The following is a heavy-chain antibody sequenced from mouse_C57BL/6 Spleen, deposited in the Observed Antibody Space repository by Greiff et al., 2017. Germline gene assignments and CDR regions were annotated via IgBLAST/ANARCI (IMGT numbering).Heavy chain of an antibody. CDR2: IDPSDSYT. CDR1: GYTFTSYW. D-gene: IGHD1-1*01. J-gene: IGHJ1*03. Sequence: QVQLKQPGAELVRPGTSVKLSCKASGYTFTSYWMHWVKQRPGQGLEWIGVIDPSDSYTNYNQKFKGKATLTVDTSSSTAYMQLSSLTSEDSAVYYCARDEDRDYGSSYGRYFDVWGTGTTVTVSS. CDR3: ARDEDRDYGSSYGRYFDV. V-gene: IGHV1-59*01.